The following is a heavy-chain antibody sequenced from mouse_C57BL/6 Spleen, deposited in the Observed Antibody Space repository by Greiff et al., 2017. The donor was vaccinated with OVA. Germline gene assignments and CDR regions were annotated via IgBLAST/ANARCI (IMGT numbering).Heavy chain of an antibody. D-gene: IGHD2-4*01. V-gene: IGHV1-15*01. J-gene: IGHJ2*01. CDR3: TRRGYYDYDGFDY. CDR2: IDPETGGT. CDR1: GYTFTDYE. Sequence: QVQLQQSGTELVRPGASVTLSCKASGYTFTDYEMHWVKQTPVHGLEWIGAIDPETGGTAYNQKFKGKAILTADKSSSTAYMELRSLTSEDSAVYYCTRRGYYDYDGFDYWGQGTTLTVSS.